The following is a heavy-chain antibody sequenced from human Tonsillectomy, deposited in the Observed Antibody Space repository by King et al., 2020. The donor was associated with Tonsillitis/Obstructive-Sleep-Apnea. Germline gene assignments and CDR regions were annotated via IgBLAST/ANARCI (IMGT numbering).Heavy chain of an antibody. Sequence: VQLQESGPGLVKPSGTLSLTCAVSGGSISSSNWGSWVRQPPGKGLEWIGEIYHSGSTNYNPSLKSRVNLSVDKSKNQFSLKLSSVTAADTAVYYCARAHLPAAMSNAFDIWGQGTMVTVSS. CDR3: ARAHLPAAMSNAFDI. CDR2: IYHSGST. D-gene: IGHD2-2*01. CDR1: GGSISSSNW. V-gene: IGHV4-4*02. J-gene: IGHJ3*02.